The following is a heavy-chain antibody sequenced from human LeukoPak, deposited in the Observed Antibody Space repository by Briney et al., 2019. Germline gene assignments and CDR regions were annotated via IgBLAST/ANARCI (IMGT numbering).Heavy chain of an antibody. Sequence: SETLSLTCTVSGGSISSSSYYWGWIRQPPGKGLEWIGSIYYSGSTYYNPSLKSRVTISVDTSKNQFSLKLSSVTAADTAVYYCARTVSYYGSGSFDYWGQGTLVTVSS. CDR1: GGSISSSSYY. J-gene: IGHJ4*02. V-gene: IGHV4-39*07. D-gene: IGHD3-10*01. CDR3: ARTVSYYGSGSFDY. CDR2: IYYSGST.